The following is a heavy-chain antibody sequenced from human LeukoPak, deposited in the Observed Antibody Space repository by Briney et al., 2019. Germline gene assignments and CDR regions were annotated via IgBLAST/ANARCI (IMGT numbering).Heavy chain of an antibody. CDR3: ARVHGDSSIGFDY. CDR1: GFTFSSYS. D-gene: IGHD4-17*01. CDR2: ISISNSTI. J-gene: IGHJ4*02. V-gene: IGHV3-48*01. Sequence: GGSLRLSCAASGFTFSSYSMNWVRQAPGKGLEWISYISISNSTIYYADSVKGRFTISRDNAKNSLYLQMNSLRAEDTAVYYCARVHGDSSIGFDYWGQGTLVTVSS.